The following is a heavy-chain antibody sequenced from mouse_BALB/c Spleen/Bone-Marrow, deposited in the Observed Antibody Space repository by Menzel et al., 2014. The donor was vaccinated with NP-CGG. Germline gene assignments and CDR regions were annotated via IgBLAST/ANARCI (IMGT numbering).Heavy chain of an antibody. D-gene: IGHD2-2*01. CDR2: INPNNDGT. J-gene: IGHJ1*01. CDR3: ARSLYGYDWYFDV. CDR1: GYTFTSYV. V-gene: IGHV1-14*01. Sequence: EVQLQQSGPEQVKPGASVKMSCKASGYTFTSYVMHWVKQKPGQGLEWIGNINPNNDGTKYNEKFKGKATLTSDKSSSTAYMELSSLTSEDSAVYYCARSLYGYDWYFDVWGAGTTVTVSS.